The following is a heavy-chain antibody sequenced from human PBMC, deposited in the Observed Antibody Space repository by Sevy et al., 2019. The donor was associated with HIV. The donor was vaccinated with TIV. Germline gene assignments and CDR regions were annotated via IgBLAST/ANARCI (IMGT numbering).Heavy chain of an antibody. CDR2: IFPSGGS. Sequence: SETLSLTCTVSGGSIRSGRYYWTWIRQPAGKGLEWIGRIFPSGGSNFNPSMMSRVSMSIDTSKKQFSLGLTSVTAADTAVDYCAGGEGDGYNYGYFDSWGPGTLVTVSS. D-gene: IGHD5-12*01. CDR3: AGGEGDGYNYGYFDS. J-gene: IGHJ4*02. V-gene: IGHV4-61*02. CDR1: GGSIRSGRYY.